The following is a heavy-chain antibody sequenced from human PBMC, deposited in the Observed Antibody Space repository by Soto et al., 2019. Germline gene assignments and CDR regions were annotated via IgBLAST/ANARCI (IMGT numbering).Heavy chain of an antibody. CDR2: TGATGRTT. J-gene: IGHJ4*02. V-gene: IGHV3-23*01. CDR1: GFTFNIYA. CDR3: ATVHNTSRSFDY. Sequence: GGSLILSCAASGFTFNIYAMTWVRQAPGKGLEWVSTTGATGRTTYYYDSVKGRFTVSRDNSKNTLDLQMSNLRAEDTAVYYCATVHNTSRSFDYWGQGTLVTVSS. D-gene: IGHD1-20*01.